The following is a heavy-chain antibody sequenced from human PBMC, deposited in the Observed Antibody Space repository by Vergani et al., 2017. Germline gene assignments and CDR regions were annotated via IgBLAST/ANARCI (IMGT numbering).Heavy chain of an antibody. CDR1: GFTSSYYG. J-gene: IGHJ1*01. D-gene: IGHD1-1*01. Sequence: MDLVESGGGLVEPGGSLRLSCVVSGFTSSYYGMHWVRQAPGKGLAWVAVLSYDGTQKYYADSVKGRFTISRDNSKSTLYLQMNSLRTEDTAVYYCATKSCGTPGCQIGYFREWGQGTLVTVSS. V-gene: IGHV3-30*03. CDR3: ATKSCGTPGCQIGYFRE. CDR2: LSYDGTQK.